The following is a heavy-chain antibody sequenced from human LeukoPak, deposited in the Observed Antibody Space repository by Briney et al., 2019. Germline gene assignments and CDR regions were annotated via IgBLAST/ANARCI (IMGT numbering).Heavy chain of an antibody. Sequence: ASVKVSCKASGGTFSSYAIGWVRQAPGQGLEWMGGIIPIFGTANYAQKFQGRVTITADESTSTAYMELSSLRSEDTAVYYCARIKDSDYYDSSGYYPKGFDPWGQGTLVTVSS. CDR2: IIPIFGTA. V-gene: IGHV1-69*13. D-gene: IGHD3-22*01. J-gene: IGHJ5*02. CDR1: GGTFSSYA. CDR3: ARIKDSDYYDSSGYYPKGFDP.